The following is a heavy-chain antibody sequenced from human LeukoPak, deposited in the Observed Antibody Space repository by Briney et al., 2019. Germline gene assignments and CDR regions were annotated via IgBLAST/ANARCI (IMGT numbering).Heavy chain of an antibody. CDR3: ASTDDSSGYYYGPPPHTYYYYGMDV. Sequence: GGSLRLSCAASGFTFSSYWMHWVRQAPGKGLVWVSRINSDGSSTSYADSVKGRFTISRDNAKNTLYLQMNSLRAEDTAVYYYASTDDSSGYYYGPPPHTYYYYGMDVWGQGTTVTVSS. J-gene: IGHJ6*02. D-gene: IGHD3-22*01. CDR1: GFTFSSYW. CDR2: INSDGSST. V-gene: IGHV3-74*01.